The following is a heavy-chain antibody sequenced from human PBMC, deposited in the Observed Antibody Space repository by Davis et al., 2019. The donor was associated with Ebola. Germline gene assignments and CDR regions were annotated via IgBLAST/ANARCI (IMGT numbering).Heavy chain of an antibody. CDR1: GFTVSSNH. D-gene: IGHD6-19*01. CDR3: ATTQWLREFDN. V-gene: IGHV3-53*05. CDR2: IYDRST. J-gene: IGHJ4*02. Sequence: GGSLRLSCAASGFTVSSNHMSWVRQAPGKGLEWVSVIYDRSTAYADSVRGRFTISRDKSNNSLYLDMNSLRVDDTAFYYCATTQWLREFDNWGQGTLVTVSS.